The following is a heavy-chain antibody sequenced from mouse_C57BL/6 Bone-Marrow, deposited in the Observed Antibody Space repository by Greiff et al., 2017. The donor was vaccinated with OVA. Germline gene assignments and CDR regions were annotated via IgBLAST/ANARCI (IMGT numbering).Heavy chain of an antibody. Sequence: QVQLQQSGAELVRPGTSVKVSCKASGYAFTNYLIEWVKQRPGQGLEWIGVINPGSGGTNYNEKFKGKATLTADKSSSTAYMQLSSLTSEDSAVYFCARCGYYGSIDYWGQGTTLTVSS. CDR3: ARCGYYGSIDY. D-gene: IGHD1-1*01. CDR1: GYAFTNYL. V-gene: IGHV1-54*01. J-gene: IGHJ2*01. CDR2: INPGSGGT.